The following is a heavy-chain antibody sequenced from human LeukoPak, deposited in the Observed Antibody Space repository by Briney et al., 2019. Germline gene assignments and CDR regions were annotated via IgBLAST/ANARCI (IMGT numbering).Heavy chain of an antibody. CDR1: GFTFSSYG. CDR3: ATEEERGYSYGFDY. CDR2: ISYDGSNK. D-gene: IGHD5-18*01. J-gene: IGHJ4*02. Sequence: GGSLSLSCAASGFTFSSYGMHWVRQAPGKGLEWVAVISYDGSNKYYADSVKGRFTISRDDSKNTLYLQMNSLRDEDTAVYYCATEEERGYSYGFDYWGQGTLVTVSS. V-gene: IGHV3-30*03.